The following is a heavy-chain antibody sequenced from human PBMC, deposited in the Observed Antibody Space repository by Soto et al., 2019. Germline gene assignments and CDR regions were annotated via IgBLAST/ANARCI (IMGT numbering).Heavy chain of an antibody. D-gene: IGHD2-15*01. CDR3: ARFGRSGPFHY. V-gene: IGHV5-51*01. CDR2: IYPGDSDT. J-gene: IGHJ4*02. CDR1: EDRFANYG. Sequence: LRNWNKGAEDRFANYGGGRVRQMPGKGLEWMGIIYPGDSDTRYSPSFQGQVTISADKSIGTAYLQWSSLKASDTAMYYCARFGRSGPFHYWRQATLVIVSS.